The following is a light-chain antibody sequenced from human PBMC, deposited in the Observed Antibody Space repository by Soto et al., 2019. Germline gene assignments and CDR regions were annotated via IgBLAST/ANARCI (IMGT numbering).Light chain of an antibody. CDR2: WAS. CDR1: QSVLYSSNNKNY. Sequence: DIVMTQSPDSLAVSLGERATINCKSSQSVLYSSNNKNYLAWYQQKPGQPPKLLIYWASTRESGVPDRFSGSGSGTDFTLTISSLQAEDVAVYYCQQYYSTPGWTFGQWTKVEIK. J-gene: IGKJ1*01. CDR3: QQYYSTPGWT. V-gene: IGKV4-1*01.